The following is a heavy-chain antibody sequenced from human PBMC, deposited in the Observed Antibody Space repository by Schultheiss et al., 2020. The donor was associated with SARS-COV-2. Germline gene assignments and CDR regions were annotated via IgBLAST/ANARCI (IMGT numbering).Heavy chain of an antibody. CDR1: GGSISSGGYY. CDR3: ARDDSTGWFDP. Sequence: SETLSLTCTVSGGSISSGGYYWSWIRQPPGKGLEWIGYIYYSGSTNYNPSLKSRVTISVDTSKNQFSLKLSSVTAADTAVYYCARDDSTGWFDPWGQGTLVTVSS. J-gene: IGHJ5*02. CDR2: IYYSGST. V-gene: IGHV4-61*08.